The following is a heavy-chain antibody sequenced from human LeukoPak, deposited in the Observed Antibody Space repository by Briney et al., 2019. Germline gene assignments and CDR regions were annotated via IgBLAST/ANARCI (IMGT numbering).Heavy chain of an antibody. CDR1: GYTFTGYY. V-gene: IGHV1-2*02. J-gene: IGHJ4*02. CDR2: INPNSGGT. D-gene: IGHD3-10*01. CDR3: ARFLDYYGSGSYSY. Sequence: ASVKVSCKASGYTFTGYYIHWVRQAPGQGLEWMGWINPNSGGTNYAQKLQGRVTMTTDTSTSTAYMELRSLRSDDTAVYYCARFLDYYGSGSYSYWGQGTLVTVSS.